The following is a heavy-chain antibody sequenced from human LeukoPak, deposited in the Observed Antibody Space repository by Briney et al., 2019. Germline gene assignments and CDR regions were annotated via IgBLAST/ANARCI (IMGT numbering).Heavy chain of an antibody. CDR1: GFTFSSYG. Sequence: GGSLGLSCAASGFTFSSYGMHWVRQAPGKGLEWVAFIRYDGSNKYYADSVKGRFTISRDNSKNTLYLQMNSLRAEDTAVYYCAKDPAGWELMRAFDIWGQGTMVTVSS. D-gene: IGHD1-26*01. CDR3: AKDPAGWELMRAFDI. V-gene: IGHV3-30*02. CDR2: IRYDGSNK. J-gene: IGHJ3*02.